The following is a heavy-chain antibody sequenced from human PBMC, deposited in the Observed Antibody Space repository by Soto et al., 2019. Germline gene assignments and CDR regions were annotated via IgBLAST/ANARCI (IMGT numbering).Heavy chain of an antibody. D-gene: IGHD6-19*01. J-gene: IGHJ5*02. Sequence: QVQLVQSGAEVKKPGASVKVSCKASGYTFTGYYMHWVRQAPGQGLEWMGGINPNSGGTNYAQKFQGWVTMTRDTSISTAYMELIRVRSDDTAVYYCAREASSSGWYAWFDPWGQGTLVTVAS. CDR2: INPNSGGT. V-gene: IGHV1-2*04. CDR3: AREASSSGWYAWFDP. CDR1: GYTFTGYY.